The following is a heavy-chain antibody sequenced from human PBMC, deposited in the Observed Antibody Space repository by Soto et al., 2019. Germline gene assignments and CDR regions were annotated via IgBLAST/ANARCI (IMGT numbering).Heavy chain of an antibody. CDR2: IIPILGIA. D-gene: IGHD1-26*01. J-gene: IGHJ3*02. Sequence: GASVKVSCKASGGTFSSYTISWVRQAPGQGLEWMGRIIPILGIANYAQKFQGRVTITADKSTSTAYMELSSLRSEDTAVYYCASPLGSTHAFDIWGQGTMVTVSS. CDR3: ASPLGSTHAFDI. CDR1: GGTFSSYT. V-gene: IGHV1-69*02.